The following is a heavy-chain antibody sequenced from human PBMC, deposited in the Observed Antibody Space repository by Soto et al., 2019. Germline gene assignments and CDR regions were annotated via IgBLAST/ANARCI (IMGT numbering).Heavy chain of an antibody. CDR1: GGSISSSNW. D-gene: IGHD3-3*01. Sequence: SETLSLTCAVSGGSISSSNWWSWVRQPPGKGLEGIGEIYHSGSTNYNPSLKSRVTISVDKSKNQFSLKLSSVTAADTAVYYCARVNYDFWSGYYPGDYYYYGMDVWGQGTTVTVSS. V-gene: IGHV4-4*02. CDR3: ARVNYDFWSGYYPGDYYYYGMDV. CDR2: IYHSGST. J-gene: IGHJ6*02.